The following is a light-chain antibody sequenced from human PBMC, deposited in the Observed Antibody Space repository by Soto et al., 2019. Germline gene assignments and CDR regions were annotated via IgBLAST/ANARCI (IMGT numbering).Light chain of an antibody. CDR3: NSYTSSYTYV. Sequence: QSALTQPASVSGSPGQSITISCTGTSSDVGGYKYVSWYQQHPGKAPKLMIYEVSNRPSGVSNRFSGSKSGNTASLTISGLQAVDEADYYCNSYTSSYTYVFGSRTKLTVL. CDR1: SSDVGGYKY. CDR2: EVS. V-gene: IGLV2-14*01. J-gene: IGLJ1*01.